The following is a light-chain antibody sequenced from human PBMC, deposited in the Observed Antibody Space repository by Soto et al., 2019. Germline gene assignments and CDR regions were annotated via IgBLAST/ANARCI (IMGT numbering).Light chain of an antibody. J-gene: IGKJ3*01. CDR2: GAS. Sequence: DIVMTQSPLSLPVTPGEPASISCRASQSVSSNLAWYQQKPGRAPRLLIYGASNRATGIPDRFSGGGSGTDFTLTISRLEPEDFGVYYCQQYGSSPFTFGPGTKVDIK. CDR3: QQYGSSPFT. V-gene: IGKV3-20*01. CDR1: QSVSSN.